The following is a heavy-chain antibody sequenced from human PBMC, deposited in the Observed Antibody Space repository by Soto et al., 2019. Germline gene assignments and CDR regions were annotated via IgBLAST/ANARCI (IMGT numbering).Heavy chain of an antibody. CDR3: AGEKRLGLDY. Sequence: QVQLVESGGGVVQPGRSLRLSCAASGFTFSSYGMHWVRQAPGKGLEWVAVIWYDGSNKYYADSVKGRFTISRDNSKNTLYLQMNSPRAEDTAGYYCAGEKRLGLDYWGQGTLVTFSS. CDR2: IWYDGSNK. D-gene: IGHD6-19*01. V-gene: IGHV3-33*01. CDR1: GFTFSSYG. J-gene: IGHJ4*02.